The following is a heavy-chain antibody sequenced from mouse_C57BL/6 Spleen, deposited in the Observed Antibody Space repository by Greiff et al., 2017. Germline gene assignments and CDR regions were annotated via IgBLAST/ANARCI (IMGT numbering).Heavy chain of an antibody. Sequence: QVQLQQSGPGLVQPSQSLSITCTVSGFSLTSYGVHWVRQSPGKGLEWLGVIWRGGSTDYNAAFMSRLSITKDNSKSQVFFKMNSLQADDTAIYYCAYITTVVAEDWYFDVWGTGTTVTVSS. CDR2: IWRGGST. V-gene: IGHV2-5*01. CDR1: GFSLTSYG. D-gene: IGHD1-1*01. J-gene: IGHJ1*03. CDR3: AYITTVVAEDWYFDV.